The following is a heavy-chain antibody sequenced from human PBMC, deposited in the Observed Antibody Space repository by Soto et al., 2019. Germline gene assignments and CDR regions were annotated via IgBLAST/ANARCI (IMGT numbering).Heavy chain of an antibody. Sequence: QVQLVQSGAEVKKPGASVKVSCTASGYTFTNYAISWVRQAPGQGLEWMGWSNAYSGDTNYAQNLQGRVTMTTDTSTSTAYMELRSLRADDTAVYYCARAEKWVTGNMGGYWGQGTLVIVSS. CDR3: ARAEKWVTGNMGGY. J-gene: IGHJ4*02. CDR1: GYTFTNYA. V-gene: IGHV1-18*04. D-gene: IGHD1-20*01. CDR2: SNAYSGDT.